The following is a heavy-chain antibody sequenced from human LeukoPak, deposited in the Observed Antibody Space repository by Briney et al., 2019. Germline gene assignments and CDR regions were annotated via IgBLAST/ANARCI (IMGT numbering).Heavy chain of an antibody. CDR3: ARGGPRKDFDWFVIDY. Sequence: SETLSLTCTVSGGSISSHYWSWIRQPPGKGLEWIGYIYYSGSTNYNPSLKSRVTISVDTSKNQFSLKLSSVTAADTAVYYFARGGPRKDFDWFVIDYWGQGTLVTVSS. CDR2: IYYSGST. V-gene: IGHV4-59*11. D-gene: IGHD3-9*01. J-gene: IGHJ4*02. CDR1: GGSISSHY.